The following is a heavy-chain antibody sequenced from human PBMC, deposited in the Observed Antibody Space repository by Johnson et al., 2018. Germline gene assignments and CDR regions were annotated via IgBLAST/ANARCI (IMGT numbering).Heavy chain of an antibody. Sequence: VQLVQSGGRLVQPGGSLRLSCAASRFTFSSYAMSWVRQAPGKGLEWVSAISGSGGSTSYADSVTGRFTISRDNSKNRRYRQMNSLRPEDTAVDYCANMRGYYDRSCYYAFDMWGQGTMVTVSS. V-gene: IGHV3-23*04. CDR3: ANMRGYYDRSCYYAFDM. J-gene: IGHJ3*02. CDR1: RFTFSSYA. D-gene: IGHD3-22*01. CDR2: ISGSGGST.